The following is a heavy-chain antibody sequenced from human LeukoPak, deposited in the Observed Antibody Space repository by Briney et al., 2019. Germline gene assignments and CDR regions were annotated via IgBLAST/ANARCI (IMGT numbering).Heavy chain of an antibody. CDR1: GGSITGYY. D-gene: IGHD2-8*01. CDR3: ARDLCSNGVCYTNYGMDV. V-gene: IGHV4-4*07. CDR2: IYTSGST. J-gene: IGHJ6*02. Sequence: PSETLSLTCTVSGGSITGYYWSWIRQCAGKGLEWIGRIYTSGSTKYNPSLESRVTMSVDTSENQLSLKMISATAADTAVYYCARDLCSNGVCYTNYGMDVWGQGTTVTVSS.